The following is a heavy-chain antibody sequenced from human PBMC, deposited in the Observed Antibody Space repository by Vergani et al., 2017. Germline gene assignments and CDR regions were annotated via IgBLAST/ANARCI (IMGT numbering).Heavy chain of an antibody. CDR2: IIPFFGTP. CDR3: ARDRQSDTAVADYAMDV. CDR1: GDTFSTYA. J-gene: IGHJ6*02. V-gene: IGHV1-69*12. D-gene: IGHD5-18*01. Sequence: QVQLVQSGAEVKKPGSSVKVSCKASGDTFSTYAISWVRQAPGQGLEWMGGIIPFFGTPKYAQKFRGRVTITADESTSTAYMDVSSLRSEDTAVYYCARDRQSDTAVADYAMDVWGQGTTVTVSS.